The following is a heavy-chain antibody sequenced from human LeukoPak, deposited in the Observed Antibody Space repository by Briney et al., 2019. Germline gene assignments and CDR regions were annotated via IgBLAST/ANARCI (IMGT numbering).Heavy chain of an antibody. CDR1: GGSISSSSYY. V-gene: IGHV4-39*01. CDR3: ASKPKGYCTNGVCYSVFDY. J-gene: IGHJ4*02. CDR2: IYYSGST. Sequence: SETLSLTCTVSGGSISSSSYYWGWIRQPPGKGLEWIGSIYYSGSTYHNPSRKSRITISVDTSKNQFSLKLSSVTAADTAVYYCASKPKGYCTNGVCYSVFDYWGQGTLVTVSS. D-gene: IGHD2-8*01.